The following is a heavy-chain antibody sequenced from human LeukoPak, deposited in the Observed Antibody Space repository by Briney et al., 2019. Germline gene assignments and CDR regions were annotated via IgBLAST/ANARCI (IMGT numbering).Heavy chain of an antibody. V-gene: IGHV3-15*01. CDR1: GFTFNTYA. J-gene: IGHJ4*02. Sequence: GGSLRLSCAASGFTFNTYAMSWVRQAPGKGLEWVGRIKGKTDGGTTEYPTAVKDRFAISRDDSKTTVSLHMNSLKTEDTGVYYCTTGSRYWGQGTLVIVSS. CDR2: IKGKTDGGTT. CDR3: TTGSRY.